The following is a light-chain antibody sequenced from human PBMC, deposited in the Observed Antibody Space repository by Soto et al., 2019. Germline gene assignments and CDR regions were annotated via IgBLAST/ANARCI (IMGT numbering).Light chain of an antibody. CDR3: QQYTGPPTT. Sequence: EIVLAQSPATLSLSPGERATLSCMASQSVSIYLAWYQQKPGQAPRLLIYGASSRATGIPDRFSGSGSGTDFTLTITRLEPEDSAVYFCQQYTGPPTTFGQGTRLEIK. CDR1: QSVSIY. CDR2: GAS. V-gene: IGKV3-11*01. J-gene: IGKJ5*01.